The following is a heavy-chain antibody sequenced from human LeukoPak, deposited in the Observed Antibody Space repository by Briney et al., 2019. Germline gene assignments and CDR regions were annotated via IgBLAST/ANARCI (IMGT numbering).Heavy chain of an antibody. CDR1: GFTVSSNY. J-gene: IGHJ4*02. D-gene: IGHD6-13*01. CDR3: ARDGGQQLWGNCDY. Sequence: GGSLRLSCAASGFTVSSNYMTWVRQAPGKGLEWVSVIYSGGKTYYAASVKGRFTISSDNYKNTLYVQMNSLRAEDTAVYYCARDGGQQLWGNCDYWGQGPRVTVSS. CDR2: IYSGGKT. V-gene: IGHV3-53*01.